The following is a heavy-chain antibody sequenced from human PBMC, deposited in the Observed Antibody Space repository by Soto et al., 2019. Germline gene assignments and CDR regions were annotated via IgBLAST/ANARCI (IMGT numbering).Heavy chain of an antibody. CDR2: VDSSANT. J-gene: IGHJ6*02. D-gene: IGHD3-3*01. CDR3: ARTIFGVVFYGMDV. Sequence: PGGSLRLSCQASGFAFTSYAMSWVRQAPGKGLEWVSLVDSSANTFYADSVKGRFTISRDNSRNTVYLQMNSLRGDDTAVYYCARTIFGVVFYGMDVWGQGTTVTVSS. CDR1: GFAFTSYA. V-gene: IGHV3-23*01.